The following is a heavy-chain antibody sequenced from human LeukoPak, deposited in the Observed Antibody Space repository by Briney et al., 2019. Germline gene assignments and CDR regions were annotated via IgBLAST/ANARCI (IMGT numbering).Heavy chain of an antibody. CDR3: ATSQKGGVYDSSGYYPPNY. CDR1: GYTLTELS. D-gene: IGHD3-22*01. J-gene: IGHJ4*02. Sequence: ASVKVSCKVSGYTLTELSMHCVRQSPGKGLEWMGGFDPEYGETIYAQKFRGRVTMTEDTSTDTAYLEPSSLRSEDTAVYYCATSQKGGVYDSSGYYPPNYWGQGTLVTVSS. CDR2: FDPEYGET. V-gene: IGHV1-24*01.